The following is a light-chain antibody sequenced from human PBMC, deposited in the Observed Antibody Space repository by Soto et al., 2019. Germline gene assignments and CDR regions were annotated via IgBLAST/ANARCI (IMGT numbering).Light chain of an antibody. V-gene: IGKV3-20*01. CDR3: HQSGNSPGT. J-gene: IGKJ1*01. CDR2: AAS. Sequence: XIVLTQSPCTLSWSPAGSATVSCRSGQSVRNNYLAWYQQRPGQAPRLLIYAASSRATGIPDRFSVSGSGKDFTITIRRMEPEDFAVYYCHQSGNSPGTFVQAPKVDIK. CDR1: QSVRNNY.